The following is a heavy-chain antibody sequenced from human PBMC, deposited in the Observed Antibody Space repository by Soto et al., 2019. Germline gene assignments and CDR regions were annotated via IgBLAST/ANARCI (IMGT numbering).Heavy chain of an antibody. CDR3: ARDPRIYCTSASCHSCFDS. CDR2: IIPVFGTI. D-gene: IGHD2-2*01. J-gene: IGHJ4*02. V-gene: IGHV1-69*13. CDR1: GFNFPSYG. Sequence: SVNVSCKTSGFNFPSYGITLVRQAPGQGLEWLGGIIPVFGTINNAQKFQGRVTITADESTATAYMELSGLTSGDTAVYFCARDPRIYCTSASCHSCFDSWGQGTLVTVSS.